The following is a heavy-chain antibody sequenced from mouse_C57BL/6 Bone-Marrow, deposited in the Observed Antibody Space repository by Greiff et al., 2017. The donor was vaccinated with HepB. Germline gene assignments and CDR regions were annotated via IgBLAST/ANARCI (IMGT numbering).Heavy chain of an antibody. Sequence: QVQLQQSGAELVRPGTSVKMSCKASGYTFTNYWIGWAKQRPGHGLEWIGDIYPGGGYTNYNEKFKGKATLTADKSSSTAYMQFSSLTSEDSAIYYSARYDVGYFDVWGTGTTVTVSS. CDR3: ARYDVGYFDV. J-gene: IGHJ1*03. CDR2: IYPGGGYT. CDR1: GYTFTNYW. V-gene: IGHV1-63*01. D-gene: IGHD2-3*01.